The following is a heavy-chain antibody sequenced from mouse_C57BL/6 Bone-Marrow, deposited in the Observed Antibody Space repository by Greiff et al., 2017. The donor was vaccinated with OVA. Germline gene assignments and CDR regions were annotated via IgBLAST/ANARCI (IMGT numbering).Heavy chain of an antibody. Sequence: EVKLMESGGGLVQPGGSLSLSCAASGFTFTDYYMSWVRQPPGKALEWLGFIRNKANGYTTEYSASVKGRFTISRDNSQSILYLQMDALRAEDSATYYCARYKEGNYFWYFDVWGTGTTVTVSS. D-gene: IGHD2-1*01. CDR2: IRNKANGYTT. CDR1: GFTFTDYY. J-gene: IGHJ1*03. CDR3: ARYKEGNYFWYFDV. V-gene: IGHV7-3*01.